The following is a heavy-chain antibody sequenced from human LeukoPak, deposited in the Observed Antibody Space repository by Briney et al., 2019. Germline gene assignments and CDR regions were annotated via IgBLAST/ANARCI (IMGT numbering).Heavy chain of an antibody. CDR2: IYYSGST. Sequence: SETLSLTCTVSGGSISSGGYYWSWIRQPPGKGLEWIGYIYYSGSTNYNPSLKSRVTISVDTSKNQFSLKLSSVTAADTAVYYCARVGYYYYMDVWGKGTTVTVSS. V-gene: IGHV4-61*08. CDR1: GGSISSGGYY. J-gene: IGHJ6*03. CDR3: ARVGYYYYMDV.